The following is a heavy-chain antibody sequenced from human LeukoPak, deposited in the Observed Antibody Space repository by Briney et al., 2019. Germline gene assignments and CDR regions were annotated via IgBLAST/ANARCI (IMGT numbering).Heavy chain of an antibody. CDR3: AKDRWHSSSYFDY. CDR2: ISGSGSNT. CDR1: GFTFSSYS. J-gene: IGHJ4*02. Sequence: GGSLRLSCAASGFTFSSYSMSWVRQAPGKGLEWVSAISGSGSNTYYADSVKGRFTISRDTSKNTLYMQMNSLRAEDTAVYYCAKDRWHSSSYFDYWGQGTLVTVSS. V-gene: IGHV3-23*01. D-gene: IGHD6-6*01.